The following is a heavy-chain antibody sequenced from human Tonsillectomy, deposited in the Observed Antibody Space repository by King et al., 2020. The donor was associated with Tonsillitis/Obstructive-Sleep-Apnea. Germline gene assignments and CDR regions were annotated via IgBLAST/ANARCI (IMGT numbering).Heavy chain of an antibody. J-gene: IGHJ4*02. CDR1: GGPFNGYY. CDR3: ARGYPAYYFDS. CDR2: VNHSGNT. Sequence: VQLQQWGAGLLKPSETLSLSCAVYGGPFNGYYWTWIRQPPGKGLEWIGEVNHSGNTNYNPSLKSRLTISVDTSKNQFSLTLSSVTAADTAVCYCARGYPAYYFDSWGQGTLVTVSS. V-gene: IGHV4-34*01. D-gene: IGHD2-2*02.